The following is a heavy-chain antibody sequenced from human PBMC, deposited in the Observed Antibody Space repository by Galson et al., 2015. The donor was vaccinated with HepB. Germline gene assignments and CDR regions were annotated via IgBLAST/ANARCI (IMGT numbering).Heavy chain of an antibody. CDR1: GGTFSSYA. CDR2: IIPIFGTA. J-gene: IGHJ4*02. Sequence: SVKVSCKASGGTFSSYAISWVRQAPGQGLEWMGGIIPIFGTANYAQKFQGRVTITADESTSTAYMELSSLRSEDTAVYYCARCGPPRVPLRFLEWLLCPYGYWGQGTLVTVSS. D-gene: IGHD3-3*01. CDR3: ARCGPPRVPLRFLEWLLCPYGY. V-gene: IGHV1-69*13.